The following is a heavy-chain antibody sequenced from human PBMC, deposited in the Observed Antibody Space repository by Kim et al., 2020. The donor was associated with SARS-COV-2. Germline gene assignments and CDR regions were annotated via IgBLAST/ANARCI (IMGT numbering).Heavy chain of an antibody. Sequence: GGSLRLSCAASGFTFSSYAMSWVRQAPGKGLEWVSAISGSGGSTYYADSVKGRFTISRDNSKNTLYLQMNSLRAEDTAVYYCAKVQDYYDSSGCLDYWGQGTLVTVSS. CDR3: AKVQDYYDSSGCLDY. CDR1: GFTFSSYA. D-gene: IGHD3-22*01. V-gene: IGHV3-23*01. CDR2: ISGSGGST. J-gene: IGHJ4*02.